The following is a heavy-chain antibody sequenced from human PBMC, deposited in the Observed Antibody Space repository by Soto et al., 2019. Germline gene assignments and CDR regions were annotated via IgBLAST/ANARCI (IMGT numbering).Heavy chain of an antibody. CDR2: INHSGST. J-gene: IGHJ5*02. D-gene: IGHD3-10*01. CDR3: AVSPGAGSDWYDP. Sequence: QVQLQQWGAGLLKPSETLSLTCAVYGGSFSGYYWTWIRQPPGKGMEWIGEINHSGSTNYNPSLRSGVTVSVDTSKSQFSVKRSSVAAADTAVYYGAVSPGAGSDWYDPWGQGTLVTVSS. V-gene: IGHV4-34*01. CDR1: GGSFSGYY.